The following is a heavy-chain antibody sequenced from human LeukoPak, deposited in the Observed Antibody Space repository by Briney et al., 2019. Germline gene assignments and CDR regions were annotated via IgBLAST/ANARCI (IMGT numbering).Heavy chain of an antibody. D-gene: IGHD1-26*01. CDR2: IYPGDSNT. J-gene: IGHJ3*02. CDR3: ARSYSGSPDAFDI. Sequence: GESLKISCEGSGYTFTNYWIGWVRQMPGKGLERMGIIYPGDSNTRYSPSFQGQVTISADKSISTAFLQWSSLKASDTAMYYCARSYSGSPDAFDIWGQGTMVTVSS. V-gene: IGHV5-51*01. CDR1: GYTFTNYW.